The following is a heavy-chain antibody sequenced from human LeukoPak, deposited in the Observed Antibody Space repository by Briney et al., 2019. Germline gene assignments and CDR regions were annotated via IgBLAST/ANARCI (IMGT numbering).Heavy chain of an antibody. V-gene: IGHV1-24*01. CDR2: FDPEDGET. Sequence: ASVKVSCKVSGYTLTELSMHWVRQAPGKGLEWMGGFDPEDGETIYAQKFQGRVTMTEDTSTDTAYMELSSLRSEDTAVYYCATGPQVGARGDAFDIWGQGTMVTDSS. D-gene: IGHD1-26*01. CDR3: ATGPQVGARGDAFDI. J-gene: IGHJ3*02. CDR1: GYTLTELS.